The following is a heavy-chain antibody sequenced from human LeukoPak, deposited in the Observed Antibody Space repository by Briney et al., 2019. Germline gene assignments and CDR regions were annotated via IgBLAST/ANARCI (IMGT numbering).Heavy chain of an antibody. CDR1: GFTFSNYW. CDR3: AKAPYYDILTGYDY. J-gene: IGHJ4*02. D-gene: IGHD3-9*01. Sequence: GGSLRLSCAASGFTFSNYWMHWVRQAPGKGLEWVSGISWNSGSIGYADSVKGRFTISRDNAKNSLYLQMNSLRAEDTALYYCAKAPYYDILTGYDYWGQGTLVTVSS. V-gene: IGHV3-9*01. CDR2: ISWNSGSI.